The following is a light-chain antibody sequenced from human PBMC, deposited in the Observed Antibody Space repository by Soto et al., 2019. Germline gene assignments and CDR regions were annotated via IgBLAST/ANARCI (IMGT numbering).Light chain of an antibody. J-gene: IGKJ4*01. CDR1: QSVXSNY. CDR3: QQYKKGTVT. V-gene: IGKV3-20*01. CDR2: AAS. Sequence: IGLTQSPCTLSLSPGERATLSCRASQSVXSNYLAWYQQKPGQAPRLLXDAASNRATGSAARFSGSGSATEFTLPISGLHSEDFANYYFQQYKKGTVTFGGGTKVDIK.